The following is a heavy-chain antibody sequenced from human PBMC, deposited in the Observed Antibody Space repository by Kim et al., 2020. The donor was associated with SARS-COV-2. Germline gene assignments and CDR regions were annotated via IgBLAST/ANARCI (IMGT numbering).Heavy chain of an antibody. D-gene: IGHD3-22*01. CDR1: GFTFSCYT. J-gene: IGHJ2*01. V-gene: IGHV3-30-3*01. Sequence: GGSLRLSCVAAGFTFSCYTMPGDRQAPGKGLEWGAFISYAGNKKDSADSVKVRFTITRDNYKNTLYMQMNSLRAKETAMYHCARGHDGVSGYYYGWDVDLWGRRTLVAVYS. CDR2: ISYAGNKK. CDR3: ARGHDGVSGYYYGWDVDL.